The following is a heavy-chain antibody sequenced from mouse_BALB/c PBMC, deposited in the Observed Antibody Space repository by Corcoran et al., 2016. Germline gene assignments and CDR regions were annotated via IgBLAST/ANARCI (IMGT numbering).Heavy chain of an antibody. J-gene: IGHJ3*01. Sequence: QVTLKESGPGILQPSQTLSLTCSFSGFSLSTSGMGVGWIRQPSGKGLEWLAHIWWDDDKYYNTALKSGLTISKDTSKNQVFLKIASVDTADTATYYCARIARRLHAWVAYWGQGTLVTVSA. CDR1: GFSLSTSGMG. CDR2: IWWDDDK. CDR3: ARIARRLHAWVAY. D-gene: IGHD3-2*02. V-gene: IGHV8-8*01.